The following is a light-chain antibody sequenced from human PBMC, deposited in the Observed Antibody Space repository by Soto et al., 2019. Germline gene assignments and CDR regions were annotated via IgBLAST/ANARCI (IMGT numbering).Light chain of an antibody. J-gene: IGLJ1*01. CDR3: CSYAGTVAYV. V-gene: IGLV2-23*02. CDR2: EVN. CDR1: SSVVGSYFF. Sequence: QSALTQPASVSGSPGQSITISCTGTSSVVGSYFFVSWYYQHLGKAPKLIICEVNTRPLGISNRFSGSMSGDTSSLTFSGLQAEDEADYFCCSYAGTVAYVFGTGTKVTVL.